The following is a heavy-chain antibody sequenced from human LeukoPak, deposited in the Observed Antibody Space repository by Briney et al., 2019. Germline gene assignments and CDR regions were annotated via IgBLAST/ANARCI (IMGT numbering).Heavy chain of an antibody. Sequence: PSETLSLTCAVSGYSISSGYYWGWIRQPPGKGLEWIGSIYHSGSTYYNPSLKSRVTISVDTSKNQFSLKLSSVPAADTAVYYCARQSLSSEPARLGELSFKYYFDYWGQGTLVTVSS. V-gene: IGHV4-38-2*01. CDR2: IYHSGST. D-gene: IGHD3-16*02. CDR3: ARQSLSSEPARLGELSFKYYFDY. CDR1: GYSISSGYY. J-gene: IGHJ4*02.